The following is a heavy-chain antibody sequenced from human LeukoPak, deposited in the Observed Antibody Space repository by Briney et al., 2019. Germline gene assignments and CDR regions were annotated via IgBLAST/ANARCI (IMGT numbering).Heavy chain of an antibody. J-gene: IGHJ4*02. Sequence: SETLSLTCTVSAGSISSSSYYWSWIRQPPGKGLEWIGYIYYSGSTNYNPSLKSRVTISVDTSKNQFSLKLSSVTAADTAVYYCARDPDSSRGFDYWGQGTLVTVSS. CDR1: AGSISSSSYY. V-gene: IGHV4-61*01. CDR3: ARDPDSSRGFDY. CDR2: IYYSGST. D-gene: IGHD3-22*01.